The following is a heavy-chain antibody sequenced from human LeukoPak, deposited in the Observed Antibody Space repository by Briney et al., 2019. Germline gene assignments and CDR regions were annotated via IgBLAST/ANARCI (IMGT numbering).Heavy chain of an antibody. CDR2: IYYTGST. D-gene: IGHD1-7*01. CDR3: ARDRTGTTSGYLDY. V-gene: IGHV4-59*01. Sequence: SETLSLTCTVSGGSIISYYWSWIRQPPGKGLEWIGYIYYTGSTYYNPSLKSRVIISLDTSKSQFSLKLSSVTAADTAVYYCARDRTGTTSGYLDYWGQGALVTVSS. CDR1: GGSIISYY. J-gene: IGHJ4*02.